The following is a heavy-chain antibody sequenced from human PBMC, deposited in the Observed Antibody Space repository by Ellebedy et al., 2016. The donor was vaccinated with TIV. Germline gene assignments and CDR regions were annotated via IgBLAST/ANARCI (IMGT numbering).Heavy chain of an antibody. CDR3: AREQYYYGSGSYPSFYDYYYGMDV. V-gene: IGHV4-59*01. CDR2: IYYSGST. Sequence: SETLSLXCTVSGGSISSYYWSWIRQPPGKGLEWIGYIYYSGSTNYNPSLKSRVTISVDTSKNQFSLKLSSVTAADTAVYYCAREQYYYGSGSYPSFYDYYYGMDVWGQGTTVTVSS. CDR1: GGSISSYY. D-gene: IGHD3-10*01. J-gene: IGHJ6*02.